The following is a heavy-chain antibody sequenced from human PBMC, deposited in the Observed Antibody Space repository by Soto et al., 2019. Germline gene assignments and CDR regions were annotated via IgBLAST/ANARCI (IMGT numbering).Heavy chain of an antibody. Sequence: EVQLVQSGADAKKPGATANISCKISGSTFTDYYIHWVQQAPGKGPQWVGLVDPGDGAATYAEKFQGTVTITADTSTDTTFLELRSLRSEDTAVYYCATGGDYELDFWGQGTLVTVSS. J-gene: IGHJ4*02. V-gene: IGHV1-69-2*01. CDR2: VDPGDGAA. D-gene: IGHD4-17*01. CDR1: GSTFTDYY. CDR3: ATGGDYELDF.